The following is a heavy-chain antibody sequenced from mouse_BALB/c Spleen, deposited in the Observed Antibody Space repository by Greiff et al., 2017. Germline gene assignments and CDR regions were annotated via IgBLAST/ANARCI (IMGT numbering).Heavy chain of an antibody. Sequence: QVHVKQSGAELVRPGSSVKISCKASGYAFSSYWMNWVKQRPGQGLEWIGQIYPGDGDTNYNGKFKGKATLTADKSSSTAYMQLSSLTSEDSAVYFCARGGYTVCDYWGQGTTLTVSS. J-gene: IGHJ2*01. D-gene: IGHD2-10*02. CDR2: IYPGDGDT. CDR1: GYAFSSYW. V-gene: IGHV1-80*01. CDR3: ARGGYTVCDY.